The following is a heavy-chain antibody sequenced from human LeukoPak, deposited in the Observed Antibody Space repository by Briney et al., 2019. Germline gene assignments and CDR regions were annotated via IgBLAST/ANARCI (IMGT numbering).Heavy chain of an antibody. CDR2: ISAYNGNT. CDR1: GYTFTSYG. D-gene: IGHD2-2*01. J-gene: IGHJ6*03. CDR3: AREGLGYCSSTSCPRPLYYYYYMDV. V-gene: IGHV1-18*01. Sequence: GASVKVSCKASGYTFTSYGISWVRQAPGQGLEWVGWISAYNGNTNYAQKLQGRVTMTTDTSTSTAYMELRSLRSDDTAVYYCAREGLGYCSSTSCPRPLYYYYYMDVWGKGTTVTVSS.